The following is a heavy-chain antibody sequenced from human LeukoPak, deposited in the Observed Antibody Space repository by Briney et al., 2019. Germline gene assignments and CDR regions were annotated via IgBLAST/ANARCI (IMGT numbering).Heavy chain of an antibody. D-gene: IGHD6-13*01. CDR2: IFHSGDT. CDR1: GFSISRGYF. CDR3: ARRDGSSWYNWFDP. Sequence: SETLSFTCAVSGFSISRGYFWAWIRQPPGTGLEWIGSIFHSGDTYYNPSLKSRVALSADTSKNQFSLRLTSVTAADTALYYCARRDGSSWYNWFDPWGQGILVTVSS. V-gene: IGHV4-38-2*01. J-gene: IGHJ5*02.